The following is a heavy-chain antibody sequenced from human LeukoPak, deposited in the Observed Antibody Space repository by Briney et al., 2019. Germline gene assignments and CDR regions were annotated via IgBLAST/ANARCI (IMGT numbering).Heavy chain of an antibody. D-gene: IGHD3-10*01. J-gene: IGHJ4*02. V-gene: IGHV4-59*12. CDR2: NSGST. CDR1: GVSISSYY. Sequence: SETLSLTCTVSGVSISSYYWSWIRQPPGKGLEWIGYNSGSTYYNSSLKSRVTISVDTSKNQFSLKLSSVTAADTAVYYCARVKKPNYYGSGSYDYWGQGTLVTVSS. CDR3: ARVKKPNYYGSGSYDY.